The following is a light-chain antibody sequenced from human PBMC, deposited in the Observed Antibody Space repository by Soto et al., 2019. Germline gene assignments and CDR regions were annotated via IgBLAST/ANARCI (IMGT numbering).Light chain of an antibody. V-gene: IGKV1-5*01. CDR3: QQYSGYPLT. J-gene: IGKJ4*01. CDR2: DAS. CDR1: QSISML. Sequence: DIQMTQSPPTLSASIGDRVTIACRASQSISMLLALYQRKPGEAPKLLIYDASILETGVPSRFRGSGSGTEFTLTINSLQPDDFADYYCQQYSGYPLTFGGGTKV.